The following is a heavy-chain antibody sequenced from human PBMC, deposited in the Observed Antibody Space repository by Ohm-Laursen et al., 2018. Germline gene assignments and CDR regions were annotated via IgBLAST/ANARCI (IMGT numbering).Heavy chain of an antibody. D-gene: IGHD1-14*01. CDR1: GFTFSSYA. V-gene: IGHV3-23*01. Sequence: GSLRLSCTASGFTFSSYAMSWVRQAPGKGLEWVSAISGRGDSTYHADSVKGRFTISRDNSKNTLFLEMNSLRAEDTAVYYCAKGSAHNRPYYFDYWGQGTLVTVSS. CDR2: ISGRGDST. J-gene: IGHJ4*02. CDR3: AKGSAHNRPYYFDY.